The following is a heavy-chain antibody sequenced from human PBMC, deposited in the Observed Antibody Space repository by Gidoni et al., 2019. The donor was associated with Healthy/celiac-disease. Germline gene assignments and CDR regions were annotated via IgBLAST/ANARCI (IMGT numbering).Heavy chain of an antibody. CDR3: ASPYSSSWV. J-gene: IGHJ4*02. CDR1: GGSISSSSYS. V-gene: IGHV4-39*01. D-gene: IGHD6-13*01. CDR2: IYYSGST. Sequence: QLQLQESDPGLATPSETLSLTCTVSGGSISSSSYSWGWIRQPPGKGLEWIGSIYYSGSTYYNPSLKSRVTISVDTSKNQFSLKLSSVTAADTAVYYCASPYSSSWVWGQGTLVTVSS.